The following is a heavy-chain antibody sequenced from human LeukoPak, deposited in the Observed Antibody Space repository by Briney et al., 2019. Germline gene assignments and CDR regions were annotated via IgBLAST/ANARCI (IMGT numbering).Heavy chain of an antibody. CDR3: ARGREYCGGDCYNWFDP. CDR1: GYTFTSYD. Sequence: GASVKVSCKASGYTFTSYDINWVRQATGQGLEWMGWMNPNSGNTGYAQKFQGRVTITKNTSISTAYMELSSLRSEDTAVYYCARGREYCGGDCYNWFDPWGQGTLVTVSS. J-gene: IGHJ5*02. V-gene: IGHV1-8*03. D-gene: IGHD2-21*02. CDR2: MNPNSGNT.